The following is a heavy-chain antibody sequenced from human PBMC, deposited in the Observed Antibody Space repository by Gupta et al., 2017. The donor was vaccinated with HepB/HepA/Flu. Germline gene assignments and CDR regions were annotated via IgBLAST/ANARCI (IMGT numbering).Heavy chain of an antibody. CDR1: GFTLSSYA. J-gene: IGHJ4*02. D-gene: IGHD2-15*01. CDR3: AKDLLGGVSYASLIFDY. V-gene: IGHV3-23*01. CDR2: ISGSGGST. Sequence: EVQLLESGGGLVQPGGSLRLSCAASGFTLSSYAMSWVRQAPGKGLEWVSAISGSGGSTYYADSVKGRFTISRDNSKNTLYLQMNSLRAEDTAVYYCAKDLLGGVSYASLIFDYWGQGTLVTVSS.